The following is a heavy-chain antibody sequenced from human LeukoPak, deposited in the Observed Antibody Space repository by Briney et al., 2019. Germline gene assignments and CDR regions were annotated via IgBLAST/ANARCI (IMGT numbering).Heavy chain of an antibody. CDR3: ARDLRYFDPEAPTN. CDR1: GFTFSSYS. CDR2: ISSSSSYI. V-gene: IGHV3-21*01. Sequence: GGSLRLSCAASGFTFSSYSMNWVRQAPGKGLEWVSSISSSSSYIYYADSVKGRFTISRDNAKNSLYLQMNSLRAEDTAVYYCARDLRYFDPEAPTNWGQRTLVTVSS. J-gene: IGHJ4*02. D-gene: IGHD3-9*01.